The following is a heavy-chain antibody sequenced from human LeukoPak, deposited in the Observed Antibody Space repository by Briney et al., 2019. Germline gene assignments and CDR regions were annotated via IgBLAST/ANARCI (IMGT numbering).Heavy chain of an antibody. CDR3: ASGSWFDY. CDR1: GGSISSGGYS. CDR2: IYYSGST. V-gene: IGHV4-61*08. Sequence: SETLSLTCAVSGGSISSGGYSWSWIRQPPGKGLEWIGYIYYSGSTNYNPSLKSRVTISVDTSKNQFSLKLSSVTAADTAVYYCASGSWFDYWGQGTLVTVSS. D-gene: IGHD1-26*01. J-gene: IGHJ4*02.